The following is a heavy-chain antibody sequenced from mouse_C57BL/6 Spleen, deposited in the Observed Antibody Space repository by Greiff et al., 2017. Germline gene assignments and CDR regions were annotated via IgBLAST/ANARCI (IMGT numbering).Heavy chain of an antibody. J-gene: IGHJ3*01. CDR3: ARRLGPTQGFAY. D-gene: IGHD4-1*01. CDR1: GYSFTGYY. V-gene: IGHV1-42*01. CDR2: INPSTGGT. Sequence: VQLKQSGPELVKPGASVKISCKASGYSFTGYYMNWVKQSPEKSLEWIGEINPSTGGTTYNQKFKAKATLTVDKSSSTAYMQLKSLTSEDSAVYYCARRLGPTQGFAYWGQGTLVTVSA.